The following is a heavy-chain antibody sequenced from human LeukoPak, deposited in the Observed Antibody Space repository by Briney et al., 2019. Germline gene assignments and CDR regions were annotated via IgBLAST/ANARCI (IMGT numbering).Heavy chain of an antibody. CDR3: ASEGQTVGDYVDY. CDR1: GYTFTSYD. V-gene: IGHV1-69*06. CDR2: IIPIFGTA. D-gene: IGHD1-14*01. J-gene: IGHJ4*02. Sequence: SVKVSCKASGYTFTSYDISWVRQAPGQGLEWMGGIIPIFGTANYAQKFQGRVTITAYKSTSTAYMELSSLRSEDTAVYYCASEGQTVGDYVDYWGQGTLVTVSS.